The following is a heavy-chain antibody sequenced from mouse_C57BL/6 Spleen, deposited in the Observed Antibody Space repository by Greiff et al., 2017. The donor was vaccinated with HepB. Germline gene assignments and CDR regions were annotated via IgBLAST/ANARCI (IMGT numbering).Heavy chain of an antibody. CDR2: IDPEDGET. J-gene: IGHJ4*01. CDR1: GFNIKDYY. D-gene: IGHD2-5*01. Sequence: EVHLVESGAELVKPGASVKLSCTASGFNIKDYYMHWVKQRTEQGLEWIGRIDPEDGETKYAPKFQGKATITADTSSNTAYLQLSSLTSEDTAVYYCARSSYYSNYDYAMDYWGQGTSVTVSS. CDR3: ARSSYYSNYDYAMDY. V-gene: IGHV14-2*01.